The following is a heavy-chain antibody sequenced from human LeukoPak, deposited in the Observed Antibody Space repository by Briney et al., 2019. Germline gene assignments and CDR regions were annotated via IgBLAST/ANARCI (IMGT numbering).Heavy chain of an antibody. CDR3: ARVFYSGSWGFFDY. V-gene: IGHV4-39*01. CDR1: GGSISDSSYY. CDR2: IYYSGSA. D-gene: IGHD3-10*01. J-gene: IGHJ4*02. Sequence: SETLSLTCTVPGGSISDSSYYWGWIRQPPGKGLEWIGSIYYSGSAYYNPSLKSRVTISSDTSKNQFSLKLTSVTAADTAVYYCARVFYSGSWGFFDYWGQGTLVTVSS.